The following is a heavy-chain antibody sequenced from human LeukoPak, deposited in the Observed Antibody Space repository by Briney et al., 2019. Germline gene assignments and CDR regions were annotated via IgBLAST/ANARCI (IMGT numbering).Heavy chain of an antibody. CDR3: ARNDLVYSHYDY. Sequence: AGTLKIFCQGSGYSFTSYWIGWVRQMPGKGLQWMGIIYPGDSETRYSPSFQGQVTISADKSISTAYLQWSSLKASDTAMYYCARNDLVYSHYDYWGQGTLVTVSS. V-gene: IGHV5-51*01. J-gene: IGHJ4*02. D-gene: IGHD3-3*01. CDR2: IYPGDSET. CDR1: GYSFTSYW.